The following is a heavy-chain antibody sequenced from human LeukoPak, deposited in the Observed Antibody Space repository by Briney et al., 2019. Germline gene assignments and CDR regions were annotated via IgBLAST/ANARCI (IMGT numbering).Heavy chain of an antibody. CDR1: GGPISSYY. V-gene: IGHV4-59*01. J-gene: IGHJ6*02. CDR2: IYYSGST. D-gene: IGHD2-8*01. CDR3: ARNGARYYYGMDV. Sequence: PSETLSLTCTVSGGPISSYYWSWIRQPPGKGLEWIGYIYYSGSTNYNPSLKSRVTISVDTSKNQFSLKLSSVTAADTAVYYCARNGARYYYGMDVWGQGTTVTVSS.